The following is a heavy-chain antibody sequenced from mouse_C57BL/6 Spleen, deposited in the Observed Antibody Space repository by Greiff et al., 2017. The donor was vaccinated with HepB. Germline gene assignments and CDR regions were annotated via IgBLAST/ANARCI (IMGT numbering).Heavy chain of an antibody. Sequence: EVQLQQSGTVLARPGASVKMSCKTSGYTFTSYWMHWVKQRPGQGLEWIGAIYPGNSDTSYNQKFKGKAKLTAVTSASTAYMELSSLTNEDSAVYYCTRSRDGSVYYFDYWGQGTTLTVSS. CDR1: GYTFTSYW. CDR2: IYPGNSDT. CDR3: TRSRDGSVYYFDY. D-gene: IGHD2-3*01. J-gene: IGHJ2*01. V-gene: IGHV1-5*01.